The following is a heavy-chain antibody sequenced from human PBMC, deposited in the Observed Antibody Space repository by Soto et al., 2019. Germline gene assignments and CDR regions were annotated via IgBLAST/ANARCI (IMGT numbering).Heavy chain of an antibody. CDR1: GFSLDTWGVG. CDR3: ARALGSWGAYYFAH. CDR2: VYWDNDK. Sequence: QITLKESGPTLVRPTQTLTLTCTVSGFSLDTWGVGVGWIRQPPGKAPEWLALVYWDNDKRYSPSLKNRLTITKDTSKNRVVLTMTNMDPVDTVTYYCARALGSWGAYYFAHWGQGTLVTVSS. J-gene: IGHJ4*02. V-gene: IGHV2-5*02. D-gene: IGHD3-16*01.